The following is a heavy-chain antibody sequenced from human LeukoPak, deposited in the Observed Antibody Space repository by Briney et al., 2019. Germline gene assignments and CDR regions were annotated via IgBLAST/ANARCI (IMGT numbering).Heavy chain of an antibody. CDR1: GFTFSDYY. J-gene: IGHJ4*02. D-gene: IGHD3-22*01. CDR3: AKWDTYYDSSGYYFY. CDR2: ISSGSSTI. Sequence: PGGSLRLSCAASGFTFSDYYMKWVRQAPGKGLEWVSYISSGSSTIYYADSVKGRFTISRDKSKNTLYLQMNSLRAEDTAVYYCAKWDTYYDSSGYYFYWGQGTLVTVSS. V-gene: IGHV3-11*01.